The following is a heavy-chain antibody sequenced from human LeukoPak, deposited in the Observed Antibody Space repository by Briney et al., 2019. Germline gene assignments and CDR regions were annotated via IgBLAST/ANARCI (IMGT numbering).Heavy chain of an antibody. V-gene: IGHV4-39*07. CDR1: GGSISSSSYY. D-gene: IGHD1-26*01. CDR2: IYYSGST. J-gene: IGHJ4*02. CDR3: ARLLRERQNSGSYDYLGPFDY. Sequence: SETLSLTCTVSGGSISSSSYYWGWIRQPPGKGLEWIGSIYYSGSTYYTPSLKGRVTISVDTSKNQFSLKLSSVTAADTAVYYCARLLRERQNSGSYDYLGPFDYWGQGPLVPVSS.